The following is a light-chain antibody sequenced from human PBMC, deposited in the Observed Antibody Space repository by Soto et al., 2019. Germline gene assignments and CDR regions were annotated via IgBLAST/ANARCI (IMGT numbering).Light chain of an antibody. V-gene: IGKV4-1*01. J-gene: IGKJ4*01. Sequence: DIVLTQSPDSLAVSLGERATINCKSSQSVLYSSNNKNYLAWYQQKPGQPPKLLIYWASTRESGVPGRFSGSGSGTDFTLTISSLQAEDAAVYYCQQYYTNALTFGGGTKVGVK. CDR3: QQYYTNALT. CDR1: QSVLYSSNNKNY. CDR2: WAS.